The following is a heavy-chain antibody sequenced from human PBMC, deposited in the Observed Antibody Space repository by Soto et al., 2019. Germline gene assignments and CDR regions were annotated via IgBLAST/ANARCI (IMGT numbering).Heavy chain of an antibody. J-gene: IGHJ5*02. CDR2: ISGNGGIS. CDR1: GFPFDSFA. Sequence: AGGSLRLSCAASGFPFDSFAMNWLRQAPGRGLEWVSIISGNGGISYYSDSVRGRFTVSRDNSKSTLYLQMTGLRDDDTAVYFCATRFSSGWSRYNYFGPWGQVTLLTVSS. CDR3: ATRFSSGWSRYNYFGP. D-gene: IGHD6-19*01. V-gene: IGHV3-23*01.